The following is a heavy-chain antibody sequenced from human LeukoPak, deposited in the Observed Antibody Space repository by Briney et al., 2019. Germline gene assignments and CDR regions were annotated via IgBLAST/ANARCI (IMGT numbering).Heavy chain of an antibody. D-gene: IGHD2-2*01. J-gene: IGHJ4*02. CDR1: GYTFTGYY. CDR3: ARGVPAADFDY. CDR2: IKSNSGVT. V-gene: IGHV1-2*02. Sequence: ASVKVSCKASGYTFTGYYMHWVRQAPGQGLEWMGWIKSNSGVTNYAQKFQGRVTMTRDTSISTAYMELSRLRSDDTAVYYCARGVPAADFDYWGQGTLDTVSS.